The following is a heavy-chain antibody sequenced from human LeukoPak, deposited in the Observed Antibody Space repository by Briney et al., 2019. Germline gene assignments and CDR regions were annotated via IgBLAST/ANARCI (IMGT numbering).Heavy chain of an antibody. V-gene: IGHV3-23*01. CDR1: GFTFSSYA. CDR2: ISGSGGST. Sequence: PGGSLRLSCAASGFTFSSYAMSWVRQAPGKWLEWVSAISGSGGSTYYADSVKGRFTISRDNAKNSLYLQMNSLRAEDTAVYYCARDGGAYDYVWGSYPDYWGQGTLVTVSS. J-gene: IGHJ4*02. D-gene: IGHD3-16*02. CDR3: ARDGGAYDYVWGSYPDY.